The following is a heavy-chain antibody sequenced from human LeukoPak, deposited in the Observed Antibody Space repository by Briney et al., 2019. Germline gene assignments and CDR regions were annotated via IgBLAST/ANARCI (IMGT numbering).Heavy chain of an antibody. D-gene: IGHD6-13*01. J-gene: IGHJ4*02. CDR3: ARQGYSSNWYRFDY. CDR2: IYYSGST. Sequence: SETLSLTCTVSGGSISSSSYYWGWIRQPPGKGLEWIGSIYYSGSTYYNPSLKSRDTISGDTSKNQFSLKMSSVTAADTAVYYCARQGYSSNWYRFDYWGQGTLATVSS. V-gene: IGHV4-39*01. CDR1: GGSISSSSYY.